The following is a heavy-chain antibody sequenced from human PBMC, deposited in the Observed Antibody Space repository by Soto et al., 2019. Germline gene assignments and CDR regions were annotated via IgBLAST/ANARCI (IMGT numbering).Heavy chain of an antibody. CDR2: IIPIFGTA. CDR1: GGTFSSYA. D-gene: IGHD4-17*01. V-gene: IGHV1-69*13. Sequence: VKVSCKASGGTFSSYAISWVRQAPGQGLEWMGGIIPIFGTANHAQKFQGRVTITADESTSTAYMELSSLRSEDTAVYYCARTTVTTTFLDYWGQGTLVTVSS. CDR3: ARTTVTTTFLDY. J-gene: IGHJ4*02.